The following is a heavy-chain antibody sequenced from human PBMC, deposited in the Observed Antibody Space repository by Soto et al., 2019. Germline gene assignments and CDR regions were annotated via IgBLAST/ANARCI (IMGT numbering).Heavy chain of an antibody. CDR2: IRSKSNSYET. D-gene: IGHD3-22*01. V-gene: IGHV3-73*02. Sequence: EVQLVESGGGLVQPGGSLKLSCAASGFSFSGSAMHWVRQASGKGLEWVGRIRSKSNSYETSYGASVNGKFTISRDASKNAAYLQINSLETEDTAVYYCTRQGRGRGLDYVDSSGYSASLDYWGQGTLVTVSS. J-gene: IGHJ4*02. CDR1: GFSFSGSA. CDR3: TRQGRGRGLDYVDSSGYSASLDY.